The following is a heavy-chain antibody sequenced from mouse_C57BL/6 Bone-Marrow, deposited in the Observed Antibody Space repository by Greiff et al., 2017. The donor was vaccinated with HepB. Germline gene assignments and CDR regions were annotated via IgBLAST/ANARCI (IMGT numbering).Heavy chain of an antibody. CDR2: ILPGSGST. CDR3: AHSKLAY. V-gene: IGHV1-9*01. J-gene: IGHJ3*01. CDR1: GYTFTGYW. Sequence: VKVVESGAELMKPGASVKLSCKTTGYTFTGYWIEGVKQRPGHGLEWIGEILPGSGSTNYNQKFKDKATLTADKSSSTAYMQLSSLTSEDSAVYYCAHSKLAYWGQGTLVTVSA. D-gene: IGHD2-5*01.